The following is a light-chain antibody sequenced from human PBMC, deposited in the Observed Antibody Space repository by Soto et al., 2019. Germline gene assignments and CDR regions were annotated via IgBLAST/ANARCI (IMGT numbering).Light chain of an antibody. CDR1: RSDVDGYDY. Sequence: QSALTQPASVSGSPGQSIAISCTGTRSDVDGYDYVSWYQQHPGKAPQLMIYDVSNRPSGVSHRFSGSKSGNTASLTISGLQAEDEADYYCSSYTSSSPLVVFGGGTQLTVL. CDR2: DVS. J-gene: IGLJ2*01. CDR3: SSYTSSSPLVV. V-gene: IGLV2-14*03.